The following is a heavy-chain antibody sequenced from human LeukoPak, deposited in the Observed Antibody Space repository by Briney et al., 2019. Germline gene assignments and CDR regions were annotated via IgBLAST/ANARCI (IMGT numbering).Heavy chain of an antibody. J-gene: IGHJ4*02. Sequence: KPSETLSLTCTVSGGSISTTSYYWGWIRQPPGKGLEWIGSIYNDGTTYYNPSLKSRVTISVDTSKNQFSLKLSSVTAADTAVYYCASSLGYCSGGSCYAIFDYWGQGTLVTVSS. D-gene: IGHD2-15*01. V-gene: IGHV4-39*07. CDR1: GGSISTTSYY. CDR3: ASSLGYCSGGSCYAIFDY. CDR2: IYNDGTT.